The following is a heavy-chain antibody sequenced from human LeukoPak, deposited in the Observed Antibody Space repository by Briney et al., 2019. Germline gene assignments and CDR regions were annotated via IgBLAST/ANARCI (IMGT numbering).Heavy chain of an antibody. CDR3: ARDQEGFDY. CDR2: IYPRDGST. CDR1: GYTFTSYY. J-gene: IGHJ4*02. V-gene: IGHV1-46*01. Sequence: ASVTVSSKASGYTFTSYYIHWVRQAPGQGLEWMGMIYPRDGSTSYAQKFQGRVTVTRDTSTSTVHMELSGLRSEDTAVYYCARDQEGFDYWGQGTLVTASS.